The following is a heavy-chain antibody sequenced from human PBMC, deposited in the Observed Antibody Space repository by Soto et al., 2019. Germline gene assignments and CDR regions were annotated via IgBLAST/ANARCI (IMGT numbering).Heavy chain of an antibody. CDR1: GGSMSTTGSY. Sequence: QLQLQEPGPGLVRPSETLSLTCTVSGGSMSTTGSYWGWVRQPPGKGLEWIGSIYYSGDTFDSPSLSSRVTTSVDTSKKQFSLRLSSVTAADTAVYYCARHFMTTVTEYYFDSWGQGTLVTVSS. CDR2: IYYSGDT. D-gene: IGHD4-17*01. J-gene: IGHJ4*02. V-gene: IGHV4-39*01. CDR3: ARHFMTTVTEYYFDS.